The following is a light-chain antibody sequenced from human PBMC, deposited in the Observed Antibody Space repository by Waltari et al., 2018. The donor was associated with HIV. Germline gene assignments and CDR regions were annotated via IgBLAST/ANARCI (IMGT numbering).Light chain of an antibody. J-gene: IGKJ2*01. CDR3: QQTYNTHHT. Sequence: TWGASQSISRSLNWYQQKPGQAPKLLIYTASSLHGGVPSRFTASGSWTDFTLIISSLQPEDSATYYCQQTYNTHHTFGQGTKLEIK. CDR2: TAS. V-gene: IGKV1-39*01. CDR1: QSISRS.